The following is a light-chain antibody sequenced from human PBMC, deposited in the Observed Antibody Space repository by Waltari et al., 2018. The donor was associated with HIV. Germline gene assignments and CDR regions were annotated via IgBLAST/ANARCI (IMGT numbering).Light chain of an antibody. Sequence: QSALIQPASVSGSPGQSITMSCTGTTEDVGGYYYVSWYQHHPGKAPKVLIYEVDNRPSGVSYRFSVSKSGNTASLTISGLQAEDEADYYCSSYRSYNTVVFGGGTKLTVL. CDR3: SSYRSYNTVV. CDR1: TEDVGGYYY. V-gene: IGLV2-14*01. J-gene: IGLJ2*01. CDR2: EVD.